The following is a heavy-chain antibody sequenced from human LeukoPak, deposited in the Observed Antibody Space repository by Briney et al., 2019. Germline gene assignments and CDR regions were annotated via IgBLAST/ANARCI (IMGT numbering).Heavy chain of an antibody. CDR3: ARRIAASFDY. D-gene: IGHD6-13*01. J-gene: IGHJ4*02. CDR1: GGSISSGGYY. Sequence: SETLSLTCTVSGGSISSGGYYWSWIRQHPGKGLEWIGYIYYSGSTYYNPSLKSRVTISVDTSKNQFSLKLSSVTAADTAVYYCARRIAASFDYWGQGTLVTVSS. CDR2: IYYSGST. V-gene: IGHV4-31*03.